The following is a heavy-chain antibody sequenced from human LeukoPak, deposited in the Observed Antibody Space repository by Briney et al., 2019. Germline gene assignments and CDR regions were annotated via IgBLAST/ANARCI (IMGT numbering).Heavy chain of an antibody. CDR2: ISGSGDTI. Sequence: GGSLRLSCAGSGFTFSSYAMNWVRQAPGKGLEWVSSISGSGDTIYYADSVKGRFTISRDNSKNSLYLQMNSLRAEDTAVYYCATYSSLNRREFQYWGQGTLLTVSS. J-gene: IGHJ1*01. V-gene: IGHV3-23*01. CDR1: GFTFSSYA. CDR3: ATYSSLNRREFQY. D-gene: IGHD3-22*01.